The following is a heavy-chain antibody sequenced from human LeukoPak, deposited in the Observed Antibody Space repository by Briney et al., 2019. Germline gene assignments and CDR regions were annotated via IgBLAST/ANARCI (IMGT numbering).Heavy chain of an antibody. CDR2: IYYSGST. CDR3: ARGPLGLRFLEWLSPDSPYFDY. D-gene: IGHD3-3*01. J-gene: IGHJ4*02. CDR1: GGSISSGGYY. V-gene: IGHV4-31*03. Sequence: SETLSLTCTVSGGSISSGGYYWSWIRQHPGKGLEWIGYIYYSGSTYYSPSLKSRVTISVDTSKNQFSLKLSSVTAADTAVYYCARGPLGLRFLEWLSPDSPYFDYWGQGTLVTVSS.